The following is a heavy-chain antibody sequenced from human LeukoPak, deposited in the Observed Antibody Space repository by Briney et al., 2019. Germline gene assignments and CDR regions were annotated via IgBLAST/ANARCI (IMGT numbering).Heavy chain of an antibody. CDR2: ISRSSSYI. J-gene: IGHJ4*02. D-gene: IGHD3-22*01. Sequence: PGGSLRLSCAASGFTFSSYSMNWVRQAPGKGLEWVSFISRSSSYIYYADSVKGRFTISRDNAKNLLYLQMNSLRAEDTAVYYCARYNDSSGYYYFDYWGQRTLVTVSS. CDR1: GFTFSSYS. CDR3: ARYNDSSGYYYFDY. V-gene: IGHV3-21*01.